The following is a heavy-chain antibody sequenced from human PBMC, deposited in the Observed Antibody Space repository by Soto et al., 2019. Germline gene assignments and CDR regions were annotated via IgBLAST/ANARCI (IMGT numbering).Heavy chain of an antibody. V-gene: IGHV3-21*01. CDR2: ITNRGTHT. Sequence: PGGSLRLSCAASGFSFSSYTMNWVRQAPGKGLQWVSSITNRGTHTYSADSVKGRFTISRDNDKNSLYLQMNNLRAEDTAIYFCARAHGVAWFDSWGLGTLVTVSS. CDR1: GFSFSSYT. D-gene: IGHD2-15*01. CDR3: ARAHGVAWFDS. J-gene: IGHJ5*01.